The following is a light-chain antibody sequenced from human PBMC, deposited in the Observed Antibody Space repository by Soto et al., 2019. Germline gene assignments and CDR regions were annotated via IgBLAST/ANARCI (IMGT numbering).Light chain of an antibody. CDR1: QSISSY. Sequence: DIQMTQSPSTLSASVGYRVTITCRASQSISSYLNWYQQKPGKAPKLLIYAASSLQSGVPSRFSGSGSGTHFTLTISSLQLEDFATYYCQQSFSTLVTFGQGTRLEIK. CDR2: AAS. V-gene: IGKV1-39*01. J-gene: IGKJ5*01. CDR3: QQSFSTLVT.